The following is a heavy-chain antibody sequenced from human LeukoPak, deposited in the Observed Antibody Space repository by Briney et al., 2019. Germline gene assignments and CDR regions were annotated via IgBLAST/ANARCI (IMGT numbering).Heavy chain of an antibody. D-gene: IGHD6-13*01. CDR1: GGSFSGYY. J-gene: IGHJ4*02. CDR2: INHSGST. Sequence: SETLSLTCAVYGGSFSGYYWSWIRQPPGKGLEWIGEINHSGSTNYNPSLKSRVTISVDTSKNQFSLKLSSVTAAGTAVYYCARSDSSSWYYFDYWGQGTLVTVSS. V-gene: IGHV4-34*01. CDR3: ARSDSSSWYYFDY.